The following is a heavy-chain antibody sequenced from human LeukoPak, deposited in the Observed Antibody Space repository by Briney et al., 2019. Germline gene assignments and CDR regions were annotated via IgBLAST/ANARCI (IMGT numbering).Heavy chain of an antibody. CDR3: AKVLDGAVAGGLDY. CDR1: GFTFSSYW. V-gene: IGHV3-23*01. J-gene: IGHJ4*02. D-gene: IGHD6-19*01. Sequence: GGSLRLSCSASGFTFSSYWMSWVRQAPRKGLEWVSSISGSGGSTYYADSVKGRFTISRDNSKNTLYLQMNSLRAEDTAVYYCAKVLDGAVAGGLDYWGQGTLVTVSS. CDR2: ISGSGGST.